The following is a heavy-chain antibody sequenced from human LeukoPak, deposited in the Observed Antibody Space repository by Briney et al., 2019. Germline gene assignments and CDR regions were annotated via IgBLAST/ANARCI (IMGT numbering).Heavy chain of an antibody. V-gene: IGHV3-23*01. Sequence: GGSLRLSCAASGFTFSNYAMTWVRQAPGKGLEWVSGISGSGGSTFYADSVKGRFTISRDNSNNSLCLQMNSLRAEDTAVYYCAKCRTTCYANGFDFWGQGTKVTVSS. D-gene: IGHD2-2*01. CDR2: ISGSGGST. CDR3: AKCRTTCYANGFDF. CDR1: GFTFSNYA. J-gene: IGHJ3*01.